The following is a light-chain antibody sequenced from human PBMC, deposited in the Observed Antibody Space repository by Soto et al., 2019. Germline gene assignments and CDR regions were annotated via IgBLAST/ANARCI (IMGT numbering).Light chain of an antibody. CDR2: GAS. CDR3: QHYGDSIWT. CDR1: QSVSNND. V-gene: IGKV3-20*01. Sequence: EIVLTQSPDTLSLSPGERATLSCRASQSVSNNDLVWYQQKPVQAPRLLIYGASTRATGIPDRFSGSGSGTDFTLTISRLETEDFAVYYCQHYGDSIWTFGQGTKVEIK. J-gene: IGKJ1*01.